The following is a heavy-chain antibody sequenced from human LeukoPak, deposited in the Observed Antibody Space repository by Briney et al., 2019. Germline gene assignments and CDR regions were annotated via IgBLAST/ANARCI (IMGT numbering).Heavy chain of an antibody. CDR1: GFTFSSYG. J-gene: IGHJ4*02. D-gene: IGHD6-19*01. CDR2: IRYDGSNK. V-gene: IGHV3-30*02. Sequence: GGSLRLSCAASGFTFSSYGMHWVRQAPGKGLEWVAFIRYDGSNKYYADSVKGRFTISRDNSKNTLYLQMNSLRAEDTAVYYRAKGGGRWLVLYYFDYWGQGTLVTVSS. CDR3: AKGGGRWLVLYYFDY.